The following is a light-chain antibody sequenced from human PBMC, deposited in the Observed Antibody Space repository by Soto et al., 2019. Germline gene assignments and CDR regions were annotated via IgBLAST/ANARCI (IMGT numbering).Light chain of an antibody. CDR3: QQTYSTPH. Sequence: DSELTQSPSSLSASVGDRVTITCRASQSITNYVNWYQQKPGKAPNLLIYGASSLQSGVPSRFSGSGSGTDFTLTISSLQPEDFATYYCQQTYSTPHFGQGTRLEIK. CDR2: GAS. CDR1: QSITNY. J-gene: IGKJ5*01. V-gene: IGKV1-39*01.